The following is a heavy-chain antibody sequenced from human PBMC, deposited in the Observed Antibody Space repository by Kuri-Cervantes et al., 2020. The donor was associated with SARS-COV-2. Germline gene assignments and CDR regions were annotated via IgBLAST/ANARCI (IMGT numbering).Heavy chain of an antibody. Sequence: GSLRLSCTVSGGSISSSSYYWGWIRQPPGKGLEWIGEINHSGSTNYNPSLKSRVTISVDTSKNQFSLKLSSVTAADTAVYYCARGHGHDFWSGTSFDPWGQGTLVTVSS. CDR2: INHSGST. CDR1: GGSISSSSYY. V-gene: IGHV4-39*07. J-gene: IGHJ5*02. CDR3: ARGHGHDFWSGTSFDP. D-gene: IGHD3-3*01.